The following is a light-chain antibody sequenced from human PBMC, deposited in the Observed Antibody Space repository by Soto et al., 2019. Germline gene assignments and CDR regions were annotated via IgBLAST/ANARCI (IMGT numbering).Light chain of an antibody. CDR3: LQFDIFPVT. J-gene: IGKJ5*01. V-gene: IGKV1-13*02. CDR1: QDIHTF. CDR2: KAS. Sequence: AIQLTQSPSSVSASVGDRITITCRASQDIHTFLAWYQQKPGKAPQLLIYKASTLQSGVPSRFSGSGSGTDFTLTVSSRQPEDFATYPCLQFDIFPVTFGQGTRLEIK.